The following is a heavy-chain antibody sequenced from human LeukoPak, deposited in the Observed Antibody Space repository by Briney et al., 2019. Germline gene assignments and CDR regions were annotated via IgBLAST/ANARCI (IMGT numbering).Heavy chain of an antibody. CDR1: GGSISSYY. V-gene: IGHV4-34*01. D-gene: IGHD3-16*01. CDR2: INHSGST. J-gene: IGHJ4*02. Sequence: SETLSLTCTVSGGSISSYYWSWIRQPPGKGLEWIGEINHSGSTNYNPSLKSRVTISVDTSKNQFSLKLSSVTAADTAVYYCARGPVWGSSVDYWGQGTLVTVSS. CDR3: ARGPVWGSSVDY.